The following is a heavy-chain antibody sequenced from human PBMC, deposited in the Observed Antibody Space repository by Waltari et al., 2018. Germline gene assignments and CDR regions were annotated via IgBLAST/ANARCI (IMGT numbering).Heavy chain of an antibody. CDR2: IYYSGNT. J-gene: IGHJ3*02. CDR1: GGSISSIGFH. CDR3: ARRFGNAFDI. D-gene: IGHD3-3*01. Sequence: QLQLQESGPGLVKPSETLSLICTVSGGSISSIGFHWDWIRQPPGKGLEWIGNIYYSGNTAYTPSLKGRGTISVDTSKNHRLLKLTSVSAADSSVYYCARRFGNAFDIWGQGIMVTVSS. V-gene: IGHV4-39*02.